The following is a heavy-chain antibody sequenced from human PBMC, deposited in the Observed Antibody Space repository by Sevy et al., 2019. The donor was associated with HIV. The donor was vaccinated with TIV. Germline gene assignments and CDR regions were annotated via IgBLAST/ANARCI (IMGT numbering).Heavy chain of an antibody. Sequence: GGSLRLSCAASGFTFSSYSMNWVRQAPGKGLEWVSSISSSSSYIYYADSVKGRFTISRDNAKNSLYLQMKSLRAEDTAVYYCAREDSYDIWSGPYAFDIWGQGTMVTVSS. D-gene: IGHD3-3*01. J-gene: IGHJ3*02. V-gene: IGHV3-21*01. CDR3: AREDSYDIWSGPYAFDI. CDR1: GFTFSSYS. CDR2: ISSSSSYI.